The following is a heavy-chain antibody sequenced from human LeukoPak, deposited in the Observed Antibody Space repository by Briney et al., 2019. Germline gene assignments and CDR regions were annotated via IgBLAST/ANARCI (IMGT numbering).Heavy chain of an antibody. CDR2: ISAYNGHT. V-gene: IGHV1-18*04. J-gene: IGHJ6*03. Sequence: GASVKVSCKASGYTFTGYYMHWVRQAPGQGLEWMGWISAYNGHTNYAQKLQGRVTMTTDTSTTTAYMELRSLRSDDTAVYYCARNFRLYSKVRHLDYYYYMDVWGKGTTVTVSS. CDR1: GYTFTGYY. D-gene: IGHD4-11*01. CDR3: ARNFRLYSKVRHLDYYYYMDV.